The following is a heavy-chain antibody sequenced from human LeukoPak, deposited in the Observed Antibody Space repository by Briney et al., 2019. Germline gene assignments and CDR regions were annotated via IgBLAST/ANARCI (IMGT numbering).Heavy chain of an antibody. Sequence: SETLSLTCAVSGYSISSGYYWGWIRQPPGKGLGWIGSIYHSGSTYYNPSLKSRVTISVDTSKNQFSLKLSSVTAADTAVYYCARSYGSGSYKWFDPWGQGTLVTVSS. V-gene: IGHV4-38-2*01. J-gene: IGHJ5*02. CDR1: GYSISSGYY. CDR2: IYHSGST. D-gene: IGHD3-10*01. CDR3: ARSYGSGSYKWFDP.